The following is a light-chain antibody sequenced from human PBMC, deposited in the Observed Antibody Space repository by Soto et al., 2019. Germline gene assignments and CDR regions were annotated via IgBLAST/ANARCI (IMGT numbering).Light chain of an antibody. Sequence: DIVMTQSPDSLAVSLGERATINCKSSQSVLYSSNNKNYLAWYQQKPGQPPKLLIYWASTRESGVPDRFSGSGSGTDFTLTISSLQAEDVEVYYCQQYYSTPLTLRGRTKVDI. J-gene: IGKJ4*01. CDR2: WAS. CDR1: QSVLYSSNNKNY. CDR3: QQYYSTPLT. V-gene: IGKV4-1*01.